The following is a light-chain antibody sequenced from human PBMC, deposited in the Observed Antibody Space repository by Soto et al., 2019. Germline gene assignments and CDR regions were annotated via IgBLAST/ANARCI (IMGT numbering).Light chain of an antibody. CDR2: EVD. V-gene: IGLV2-14*01. CDR3: SSYSASTNVL. J-gene: IGLJ2*01. Sequence: QSVLTQPASVSGSPGQSITISCTGTSRDVGNYNYVSWYQQHPGKAPKLMIYEVDNRPSGVSNRFSGSKSGNTASLTISGLQAEDEADYYCSSYSASTNVLFGGGTQLTVL. CDR1: SRDVGNYNY.